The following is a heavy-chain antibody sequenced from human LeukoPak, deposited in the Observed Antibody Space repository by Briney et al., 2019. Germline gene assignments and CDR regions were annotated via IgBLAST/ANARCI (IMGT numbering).Heavy chain of an antibody. CDR3: ARDAQWLVPEGYFYYMDV. J-gene: IGHJ6*03. CDR2: ISSRSTNI. V-gene: IGHV3-21*01. D-gene: IGHD6-19*01. CDR1: GFTFSRYS. Sequence: GGSLRLSCAGSGFTFSRYSMNWFRQAPGKGLERVSSISSRSTNIFYADSVKGRFTISRDNAKNSLYLQMNSLGAEDTAIYYCARDAQWLVPEGYFYYMDVWGKGATVTVSS.